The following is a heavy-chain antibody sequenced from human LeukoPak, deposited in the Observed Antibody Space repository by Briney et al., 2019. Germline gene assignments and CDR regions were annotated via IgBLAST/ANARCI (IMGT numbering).Heavy chain of an antibody. CDR1: GYSFNTFM. CDR3: VRHKTGADY. V-gene: IGHV5-51*01. J-gene: IGHJ4*02. Sequence: PGESLKISCQTSGYSFNTFMIAWVRQAPGRGLEWMGLVYPLDSETRYGPSFQGQVTISADKSTSSAFLQWDSLKASDTAMYYCVRHKTGADYWGQGTRVTLFS. CDR2: VYPLDSET. D-gene: IGHD1-14*01.